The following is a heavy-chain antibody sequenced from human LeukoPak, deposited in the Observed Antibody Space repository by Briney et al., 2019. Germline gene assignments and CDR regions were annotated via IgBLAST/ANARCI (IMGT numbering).Heavy chain of an antibody. CDR2: ISTDGSST. V-gene: IGHV3-74*01. Sequence: GGSLRLSCAASGFTFSSYWMHWVRQAPGKGLVWVSRISTDGSSTNSADSVKGRFTISRDNAKNTLYLQMNSLRAEDTAVYYCVRECSSSSGRAFDIWGQGTMVTVSP. CDR1: GFTFSSYW. D-gene: IGHD6-6*01. CDR3: VRECSSSSGRAFDI. J-gene: IGHJ3*02.